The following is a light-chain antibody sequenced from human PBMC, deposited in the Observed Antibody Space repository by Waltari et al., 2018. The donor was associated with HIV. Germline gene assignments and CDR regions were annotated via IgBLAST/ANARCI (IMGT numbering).Light chain of an antibody. CDR1: QSLVHSDGNTY. CDR2: RVN. J-gene: IGKJ2*01. CDR3: MQATQFPRS. V-gene: IGKV2-24*01. Sequence: DVVMTQTPLPPRVTLGQPASISCTSSQSLVHSDGNTYVSWLHQRPGQSPRLLVSRVNWRLSGVPERFSGGGAGSNFTLKISRVEAEDVGVYFCMQATQFPRSFGQGTRLQIK.